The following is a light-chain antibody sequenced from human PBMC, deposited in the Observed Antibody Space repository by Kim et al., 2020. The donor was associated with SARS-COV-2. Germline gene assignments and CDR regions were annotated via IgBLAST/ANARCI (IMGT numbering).Light chain of an antibody. Sequence: ASVGDRVTITCRASQSIGTYLNWYQQTPGKAPKLLIYGASTLQDGIPSRFSGVGSGTDFSLTITGLQPEDFGIYYCQQSYSIPPYTFGQGTKLEI. V-gene: IGKV1-39*01. J-gene: IGKJ2*01. CDR1: QSIGTY. CDR3: QQSYSIPPYT. CDR2: GAS.